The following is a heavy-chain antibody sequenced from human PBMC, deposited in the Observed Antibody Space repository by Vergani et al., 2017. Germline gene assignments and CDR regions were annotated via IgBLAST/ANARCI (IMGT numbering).Heavy chain of an antibody. Sequence: EVQLVESGGGLVQPGGSLRLSCAASGFTFSSYEMNWVRQAPGKGLEWVSYISSSGSTIYYADSVKGRFTISRDNAKNSLYLQMNSLRAEDTAVYYCARDGYCGSGSYGYWGQGTLVTVSS. CDR3: ARDGYCGSGSYGY. D-gene: IGHD3-10*01. CDR2: ISSSGSTI. J-gene: IGHJ4*02. CDR1: GFTFSSYE. V-gene: IGHV3-48*03.